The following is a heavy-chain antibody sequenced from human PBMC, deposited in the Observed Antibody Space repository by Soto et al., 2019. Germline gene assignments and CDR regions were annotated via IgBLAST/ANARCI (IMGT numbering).Heavy chain of an antibody. J-gene: IGHJ4*02. V-gene: IGHV3-64*01. CDR2: ISSNGGST. D-gene: IGHD4-4*01. CDR3: ARQDDYSNYPTDY. CDR1: GFTFSSYA. Sequence: GGSLRLSCAASGFTFSSYAMHWVRQAPGKGLEYVSAISSNGGSTYYANSVKGRFTISRDNSKNTLYLQMGSLRAEDMAVYYCARQDDYSNYPTDYWGQGTLVTVSS.